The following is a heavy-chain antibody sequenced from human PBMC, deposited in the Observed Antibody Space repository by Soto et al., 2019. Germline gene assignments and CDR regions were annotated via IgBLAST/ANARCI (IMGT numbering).Heavy chain of an antibody. CDR1: GFTFGAFA. CDR2: LSGGGGST. Sequence: GGSLRLSCAASGFTFGAFAMAWVRQRPGNGLEWVSSLSGGGGSTYYNNSVRGRFTISRDNSNSTLFLQMNNLRAEDTAVYFCAKTNRATTVVTRYWYFDLWGRGTLVTVS. J-gene: IGHJ2*01. D-gene: IGHD4-17*01. CDR3: AKTNRATTVVTRYWYFDL. V-gene: IGHV3-23*01.